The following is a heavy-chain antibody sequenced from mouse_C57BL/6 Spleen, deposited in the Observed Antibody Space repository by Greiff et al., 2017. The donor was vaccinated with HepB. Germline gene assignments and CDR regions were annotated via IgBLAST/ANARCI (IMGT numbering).Heavy chain of an antibody. D-gene: IGHD1-1*01. Sequence: QVQLQQPGAELVMPGASVKLSCKASGYTFTSYWMHWVKQRPGQGLEWIGEIDPSDSNTNYNHKFKGKSTLTVDKSSSTAYMQLSSLTSEDSAVYYCERGGGSTGYPFWYFDDWGTGTTVTVSS. CDR2: IDPSDSNT. CDR1: GYTFTSYW. J-gene: IGHJ1*03. V-gene: IGHV1-69*01. CDR3: ERGGGSTGYPFWYFDD.